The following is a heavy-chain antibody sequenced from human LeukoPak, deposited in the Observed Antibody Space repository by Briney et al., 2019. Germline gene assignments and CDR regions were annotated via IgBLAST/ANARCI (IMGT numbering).Heavy chain of an antibody. CDR1: GFTFSSYA. CDR2: ISGSGGST. CDR3: AKEYSECYRDTSGYFGSFDY. D-gene: IGHD3-22*01. J-gene: IGHJ4*02. V-gene: IGHV3-23*01. Sequence: PGGSLRLSCAASGFTFSSYAMSWVRQAPGKGLEWVSGISGSGGSTYDADSVQGRFTVSRDNSKNTLYLQMNSLRPEETATYYWAKEYSECYRDTSGYFGSFDYWGQGTLVTVSS.